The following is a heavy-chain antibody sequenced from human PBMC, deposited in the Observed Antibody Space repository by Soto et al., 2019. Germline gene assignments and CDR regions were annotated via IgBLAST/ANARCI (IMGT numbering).Heavy chain of an antibody. J-gene: IGHJ4*02. D-gene: IGHD1-26*01. CDR3: ARVGGIYYFDY. CDR1: GGSVSSGSYY. V-gene: IGHV4-61*01. Sequence: SETLSLTCTVSGGSVSSGSYYWRWIRQPPGKGLEWIGYIYYSGSTNYNPSLKSRVTISVDTSKNQFSLKLSSVTAADTAVYYCARVGGIYYFDYWGQGTLVTVSS. CDR2: IYYSGST.